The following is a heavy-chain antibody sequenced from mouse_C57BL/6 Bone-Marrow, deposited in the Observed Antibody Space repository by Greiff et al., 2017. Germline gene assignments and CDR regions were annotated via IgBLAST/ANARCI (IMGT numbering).Heavy chain of an antibody. J-gene: IGHJ4*01. D-gene: IGHD1-1*01. CDR3: ARRTTVVATRYAMDY. CDR1: GYTFTDYN. V-gene: IGHV1-18*01. CDR2: INPNNGGT. Sequence: VQLQQSGPELVKPGASVKIPCKASGYTFTDYNMDWVKQSHGKSLEWIGDINPNNGGTIYNQKFKGKATLTVDKSSSTAYMELRSLTSEDTAVYYCARRTTVVATRYAMDYWGQGTSVTVSS.